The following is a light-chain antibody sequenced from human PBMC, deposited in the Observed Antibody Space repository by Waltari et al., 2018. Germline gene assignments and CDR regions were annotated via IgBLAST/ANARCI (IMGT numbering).Light chain of an antibody. CDR1: SSDVVGYNY. J-gene: IGLJ1*01. CDR2: EVS. Sequence: QSALTQPASVSGSPGQSITISCTGTSSDVVGYNYVSWYQQHPGKAPKLMIYEVSNRPSGVSNRCSGSKSGNTASLTISGLQAEDEADYSCSSYTSSSTYVFGTGTKVTVL. CDR3: SSYTSSSTYV. V-gene: IGLV2-14*01.